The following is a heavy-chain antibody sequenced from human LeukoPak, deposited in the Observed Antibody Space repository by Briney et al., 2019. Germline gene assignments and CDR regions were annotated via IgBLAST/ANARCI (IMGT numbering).Heavy chain of an antibody. CDR2: IIPILGTA. Sequence: ASVKVSCKASGGTFSSYAISWVRQAPGQGLEWMGGIIPILGTANYAQKFQGRVTITADKSTSTAYMELSSLRSEDTAVYYCARVSPRYYPGPIDYWGQGTLVTVSS. D-gene: IGHD3-10*01. CDR3: ARVSPRYYPGPIDY. J-gene: IGHJ4*02. V-gene: IGHV1-69*10. CDR1: GGTFSSYA.